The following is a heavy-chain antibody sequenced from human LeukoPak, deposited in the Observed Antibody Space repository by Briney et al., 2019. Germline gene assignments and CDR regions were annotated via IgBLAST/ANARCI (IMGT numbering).Heavy chain of an antibody. CDR1: GFTFSSYA. D-gene: IGHD4-17*01. J-gene: IGHJ6*02. V-gene: IGHV3-23*01. CDR2: ISGSGGNT. Sequence: GGSLRLSCAASGFTFSSYAINWVRHAPGEGLEWVSTISGSGGNTYYAGSVKGRFTISRDNSKNTLYLQMNSLRAGDTAVYFCAKTVSTAYYFYGMDVWGQGTTVTVSS. CDR3: AKTVSTAYYFYGMDV.